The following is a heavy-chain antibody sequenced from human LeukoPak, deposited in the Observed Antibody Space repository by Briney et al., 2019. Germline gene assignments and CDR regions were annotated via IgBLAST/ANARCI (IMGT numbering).Heavy chain of an antibody. CDR1: GFTFSSYS. Sequence: GGSLRLSCAASGFTFSSYSMNWVRQAPGKGLEWVSSISSSSSYIYYADSVKGRFTISRDNAKNSLYLQMNSLRAEDTAVYYCARGRTNSGWYWGLDYWGQGTLVTVSS. D-gene: IGHD6-19*01. CDR3: ARGRTNSGWYWGLDY. V-gene: IGHV3-21*01. J-gene: IGHJ4*02. CDR2: ISSSSSYI.